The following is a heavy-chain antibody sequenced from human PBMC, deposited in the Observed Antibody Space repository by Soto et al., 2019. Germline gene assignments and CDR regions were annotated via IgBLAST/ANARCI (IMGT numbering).Heavy chain of an antibody. CDR3: ARLYCSSTSCYEGIAAAIFDS. V-gene: IGHV4-31*03. D-gene: IGHD2-2*01. CDR2: IYYSGST. CDR1: GGSISSGGYY. Sequence: SECLSLTCTVSGGSISSGGYYWSWIRQHPGKGLEWIGYIYYSGSTYYNPSLKSRVTISVDTSKNQFSLKLSSVTAADTAVYYCARLYCSSTSCYEGIAAAIFDSWGQGTLVTVSS. J-gene: IGHJ4*02.